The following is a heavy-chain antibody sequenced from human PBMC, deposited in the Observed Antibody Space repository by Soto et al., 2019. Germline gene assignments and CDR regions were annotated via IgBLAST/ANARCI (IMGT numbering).Heavy chain of an antibody. V-gene: IGHV4-30-2*01. Sequence: LSLTCAVSGGSISSGGYSWSWIRQPPGKGLEWIGYIYHSGSTYYNPSLKSRVTISVDRSKNQFSLKLSSVTAADTAVYYCARESRWFGPRLFDYWGQGTLVTVSS. CDR3: ARESRWFGPRLFDY. J-gene: IGHJ4*02. CDR1: GGSISSGGYS. D-gene: IGHD3-10*01. CDR2: IYHSGST.